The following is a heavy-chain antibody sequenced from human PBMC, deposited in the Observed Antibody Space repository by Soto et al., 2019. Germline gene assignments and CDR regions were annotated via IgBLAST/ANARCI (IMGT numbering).Heavy chain of an antibody. CDR1: GFTFNNYG. V-gene: IGHV3-23*01. D-gene: IGHD4-17*01. Sequence: GGSLRLSCAASGFTFNNYGMSWVRQAPGKGLEWVSAITDSGGSTYYADSVKGRFTIPRDNSKNTVYLQMNSLRAEDTAVYYCANAATVVTLYYFDYWGQGTLVTVSS. J-gene: IGHJ4*02. CDR3: ANAATVVTLYYFDY. CDR2: ITDSGGST.